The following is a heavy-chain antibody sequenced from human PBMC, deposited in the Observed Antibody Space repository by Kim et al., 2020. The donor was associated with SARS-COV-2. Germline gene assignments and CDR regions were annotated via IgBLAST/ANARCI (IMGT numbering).Heavy chain of an antibody. CDR1: SGSISSSSHH. J-gene: IGHJ4*02. CDR3: SSVMRGWFGVGDY. Sequence: SETLSLTCTVSSGSISSSSHHWGWIRQPPGKGLEWIGSIFYTGTTYYKPSLKSRVIISVDTSKNQFFLKLTSVSAADTAVYYCSSVMRGWFGVGDYWGQGALVTVSP. V-gene: IGHV4-39*01. CDR2: IFYTGTT. D-gene: IGHD3-16*01.